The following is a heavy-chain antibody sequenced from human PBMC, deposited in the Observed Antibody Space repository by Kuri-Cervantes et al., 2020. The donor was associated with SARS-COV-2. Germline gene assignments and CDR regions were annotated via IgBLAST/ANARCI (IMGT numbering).Heavy chain of an antibody. CDR1: GGTFSSYT. CDR3: ARGGGYGDHDL. Sequence: SVKVSCKASGGTFSSYTIGWVRQAPGQGLEWMGRIIPILGTANYAQKFQGRVTITADESTSTAYMELSSLRSEDTAVYYCARGGGYGDHDLWGQGTLVTVSS. CDR2: IIPILGTA. D-gene: IGHD4-17*01. J-gene: IGHJ4*02. V-gene: IGHV1-69*08.